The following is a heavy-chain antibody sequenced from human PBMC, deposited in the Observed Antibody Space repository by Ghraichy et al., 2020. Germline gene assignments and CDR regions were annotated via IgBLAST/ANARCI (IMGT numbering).Heavy chain of an antibody. CDR1: GGSFSSYY. D-gene: IGHD5-12*01. CDR2: INNSGST. J-gene: IGHJ4*02. V-gene: IGHV4-34*01. Sequence: SQTLSLTCAVYGGSFSSYYWSWIRQPPGKGLEWIGEINNSGSTNYNPSLKSRVTISVDTSKNQFSLKLSSVTAADTAVYYCASRFSGYDWAHFDYWGQGTLVTVSA. CDR3: ASRFSGYDWAHFDY.